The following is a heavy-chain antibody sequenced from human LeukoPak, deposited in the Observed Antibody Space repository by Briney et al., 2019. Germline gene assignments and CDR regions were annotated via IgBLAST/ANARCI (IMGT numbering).Heavy chain of an antibody. CDR1: GFSMSVYW. V-gene: IGHV3-7*01. CDR3: ARDWGAYYHFFDY. D-gene: IGHD3-22*01. CDR2: IKQDGSER. J-gene: IGHJ4*02. Sequence: GGSLRLSCEASGFSMSVYWMSWVHQAPGKGLEWVGNIKQDGSERNYVDSVKGRFTISRDNAKKSLYLQINSLRAEDTAVYYCARDWGAYYHFFDYWGQGTLVTVSS.